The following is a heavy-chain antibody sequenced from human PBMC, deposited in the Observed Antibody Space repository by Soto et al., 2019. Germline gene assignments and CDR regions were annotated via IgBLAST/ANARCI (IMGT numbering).Heavy chain of an antibody. V-gene: IGHV3-11*01. J-gene: IGHJ4*02. CDR1: GFTFSDYY. Sequence: PGGSLRLSCAASGFTFSDYYMSWIRRAPGKGLEWVSYISSSDSIIYYSDSVKGRFIISRDNAKNSLYLQMNSLRAEDTAVYYCARDLGYYDSSGYFDYWGQGTLVTSPQ. CDR3: ARDLGYYDSSGYFDY. D-gene: IGHD3-22*01. CDR2: ISSSDSII.